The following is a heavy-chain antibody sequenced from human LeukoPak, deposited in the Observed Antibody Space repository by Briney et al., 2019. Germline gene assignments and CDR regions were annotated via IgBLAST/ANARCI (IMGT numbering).Heavy chain of an antibody. CDR1: GFTFRTYG. J-gene: IGHJ4*02. CDR2: IRYDGSDK. D-gene: IGHD3-22*01. V-gene: IGHV3-30*02. CDR3: AKSDYYDSSGHPSSFEY. Sequence: GGSLRLSCAASGFTFRTYGMHWVRQAPGKGLEWVTFIRYDGSDKYYADSVRGRFTISRDNSKNTLFLQMNSLRAEDTAVYYCAKSDYYDSSGHPSSFEYWGQGTLVTVSS.